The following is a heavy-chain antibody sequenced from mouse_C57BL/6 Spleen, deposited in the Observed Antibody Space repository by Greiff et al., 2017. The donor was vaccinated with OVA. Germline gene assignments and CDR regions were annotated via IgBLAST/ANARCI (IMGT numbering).Heavy chain of an antibody. CDR3: AREGYYGSSYEGYFDG. CDR1: GYTFTSYW. V-gene: IGHV1-64*01. CDR2: IHPNGGST. J-gene: IGHJ1*03. D-gene: IGHD1-1*01. Sequence: QVQLQQPGAELVKPGASVKLSCKASGYTFTSYWMHWVKQRPGQGLEWIGMIHPNGGSTNYNYKVTSKATLTVDKSSSTAYMQLSRLTSEDSAVYYCAREGYYGSSYEGYFDGWGTRTTVTVSS.